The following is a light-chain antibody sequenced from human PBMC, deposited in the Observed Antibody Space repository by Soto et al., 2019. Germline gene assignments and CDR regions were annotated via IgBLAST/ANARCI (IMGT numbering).Light chain of an antibody. CDR3: SSYATSRTGLYV. J-gene: IGLJ1*01. V-gene: IGLV2-14*01. CDR2: DVS. Sequence: QSVLTQPASVSGSPGQSITISCTGTSSDVGGYNYVSWYQQHPGKAPKLMIYDVSNRPSGVSNRFSGSKSGNTASLTISGLQAEDEADYYCSSYATSRTGLYVFGTGTKLTVL. CDR1: SSDVGGYNY.